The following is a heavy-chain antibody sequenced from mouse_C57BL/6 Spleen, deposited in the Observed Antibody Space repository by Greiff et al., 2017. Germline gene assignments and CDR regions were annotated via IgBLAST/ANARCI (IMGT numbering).Heavy chain of an antibody. CDR1: GFTFSDYG. V-gene: IGHV5-17*01. J-gene: IGHJ4*01. Sequence: EVMLVESGGGLVKPGGSLKLSCAASGFTFSDYGMHWVRQAPEKGLEWVAYISSGSSTIYYADTVKGRFTLSRDNAKNTLFLQMTSLRSEDTAMYYCARYYYSNYVSYAMDYWGQGTSVTVSS. D-gene: IGHD2-5*01. CDR2: ISSGSSTI. CDR3: ARYYYSNYVSYAMDY.